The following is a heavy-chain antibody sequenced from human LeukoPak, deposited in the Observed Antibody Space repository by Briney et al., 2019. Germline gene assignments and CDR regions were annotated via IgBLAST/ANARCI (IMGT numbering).Heavy chain of an antibody. CDR3: AKDSSSSYYYYYMDV. J-gene: IGHJ6*03. Sequence: PGGSLRLSCAASGFTSSSYAMSWVRQAPGKGLEWVSAISGSGGSTYYADSVKGRFTISRDNSKNTLYLQMNSLRAEDTAVYYCAKDSSSSYYYYYMDVWGKGTTVTVSS. CDR1: GFTSSSYA. V-gene: IGHV3-23*01. D-gene: IGHD6-6*01. CDR2: ISGSGGST.